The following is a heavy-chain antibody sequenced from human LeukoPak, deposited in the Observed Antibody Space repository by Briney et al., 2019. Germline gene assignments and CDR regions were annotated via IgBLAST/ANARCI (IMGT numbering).Heavy chain of an antibody. CDR3: GRVKGSGWYGVFDI. CDR2: IKQDGSEK. Sequence: GGSLRLSCAASGFTFSSYWMSWVRQAPGKGLEWVANIKQDGSEKYYVDSVKGRFTISRDNAKNSLYLQMNSLRAEDTAVYYCGRVKGSGWYGVFDIWGKGTRATVS. D-gene: IGHD6-13*01. CDR1: GFTFSSYW. J-gene: IGHJ3*02. V-gene: IGHV3-7*01.